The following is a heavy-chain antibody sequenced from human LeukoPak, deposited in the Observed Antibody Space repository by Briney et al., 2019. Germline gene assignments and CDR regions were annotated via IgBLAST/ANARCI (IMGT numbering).Heavy chain of an antibody. Sequence: ASVTVSCTASGYTFTGYYMHWVRQAPGQGLEWMGWINPNSGGTNYAQKFQGRVTMTRDTSISTAYMELSRLRSDDTAVYYCARGGVLRYFSMDVWGKGTTVTISS. D-gene: IGHD3-9*01. CDR3: ARGGVLRYFSMDV. CDR2: INPNSGGT. J-gene: IGHJ6*03. CDR1: GYTFTGYY. V-gene: IGHV1-2*02.